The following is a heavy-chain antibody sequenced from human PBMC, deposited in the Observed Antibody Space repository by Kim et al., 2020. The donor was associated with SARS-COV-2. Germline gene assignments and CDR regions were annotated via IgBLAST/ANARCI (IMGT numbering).Heavy chain of an antibody. Sequence: VKGRFTISRDNSKNTLYLQMNSLRAEDTAVYYCAKDFGRGYYYGSGNPDYWGQGTLVTVSS. CDR3: AKDFGRGYYYGSGNPDY. J-gene: IGHJ4*02. V-gene: IGHV3-23*01. D-gene: IGHD3-10*01.